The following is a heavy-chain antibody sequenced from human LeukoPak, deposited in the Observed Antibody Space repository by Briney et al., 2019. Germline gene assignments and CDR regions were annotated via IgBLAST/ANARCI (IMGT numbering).Heavy chain of an antibody. Sequence: SETLSLTCTVSGGSISSGGYYWSWIRQHPGKGLEWIGYIYYSGSTYYNPSLKSRVTISVGTSKNQFSLKLSSVTAADTAVYYCARLTTVTTLDYWGQGTLVTVSS. J-gene: IGHJ4*02. CDR1: GGSISSGGYY. D-gene: IGHD4-17*01. V-gene: IGHV4-31*03. CDR3: ARLTTVTTLDY. CDR2: IYYSGST.